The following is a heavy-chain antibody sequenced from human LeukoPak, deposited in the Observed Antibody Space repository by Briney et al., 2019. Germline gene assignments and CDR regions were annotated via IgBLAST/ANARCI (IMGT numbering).Heavy chain of an antibody. J-gene: IGHJ6*04. CDR1: GFTFSSYG. CDR3: AKLGYCSGGSCHPYYYYGMDV. Sequence: GGALRLSCAASGFTFSSYGMHWVRQAPGKVLEWVAVISYDGSNKYYADSVNGRFTISRDNSKNTLYLQMNSLRAEHTAVYYCAKLGYCSGGSCHPYYYYGMDVWGKGTTVTVSS. CDR2: ISYDGSNK. V-gene: IGHV3-30*18. D-gene: IGHD2-15*01.